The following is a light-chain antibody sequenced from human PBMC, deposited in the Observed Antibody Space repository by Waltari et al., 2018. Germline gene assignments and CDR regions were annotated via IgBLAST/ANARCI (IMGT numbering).Light chain of an antibody. CDR1: GSNIGSNS. J-gene: IGLJ3*02. Sequence: QSVLTQPPSASGTPGQRVTITCSGSGSNIGSNSVFWYQHLPGTAPKLLIYRDNQRPSGVPDRFSGSKTGTSASLAISGLRSEDEADYYCAAWDDTLSDPWVFGGGTKLTVL. V-gene: IGLV1-47*01. CDR2: RDN. CDR3: AAWDDTLSDPWV.